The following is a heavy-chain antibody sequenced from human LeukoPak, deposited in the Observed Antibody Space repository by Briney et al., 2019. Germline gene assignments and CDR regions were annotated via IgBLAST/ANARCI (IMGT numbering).Heavy chain of an antibody. CDR1: GYTFTSYY. V-gene: IGHV1-46*01. J-gene: IGHJ4*02. CDR2: INPSGGST. CDR3: ARDLLYCSSTSCYARNFDY. Sequence: ASVKVSCKASGYTFTSYYMHWVRQAPGQGLEWMGIINPSGGSTSYAQKFQGRVTMTRDTSTSTVYMELSSLSSEDTAVYYCARDLLYCSSTSCYARNFDYWGQGTLVTVSS. D-gene: IGHD2-2*01.